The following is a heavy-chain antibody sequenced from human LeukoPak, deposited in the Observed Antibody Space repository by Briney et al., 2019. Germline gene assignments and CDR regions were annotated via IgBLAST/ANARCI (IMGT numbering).Heavy chain of an antibody. CDR2: IFYDGDSK. V-gene: IGHV3-30-3*01. CDR3: ARDPRGPTGNDHNGRDSFDF. D-gene: IGHD1-14*01. J-gene: IGHJ4*02. CDR1: GFTFSNYA. Sequence: PGGSLRLSCAASGFTFSNYAMHWVRQAPGNGREWVGVIFYDGDSKHYADSVKGRFTISRDNSQSTLYLQMSSLRGEDTAVYYCARDPRGPTGNDHNGRDSFDFWGQGALVTVSS.